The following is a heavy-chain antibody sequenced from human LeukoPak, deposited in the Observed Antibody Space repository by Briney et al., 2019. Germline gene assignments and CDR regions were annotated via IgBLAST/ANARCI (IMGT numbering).Heavy chain of an antibody. CDR3: ARGAVVVTNYFDF. V-gene: IGHV3-64*01. J-gene: IGHJ4*02. Sequence: SGGSVRLSCEASGFTFSSFAMHWVRQAPGKGLEYVSAISSNGGSTYYANSVKGRFTISRDNSKNTLYLQMGSLRAEDMAVYYCARGAVVVTNYFDFWGQGTMVTVSS. CDR2: ISSNGGST. CDR1: GFTFSSFA. D-gene: IGHD3-22*01.